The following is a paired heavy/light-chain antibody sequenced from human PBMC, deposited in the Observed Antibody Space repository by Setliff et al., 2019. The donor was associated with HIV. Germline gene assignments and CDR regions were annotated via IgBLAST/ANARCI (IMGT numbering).Light chain of an antibody. CDR1: QSVNSNS. Sequence: EIVLTQSPGTLSLSPGERATLSCRASQSVNSNSLAWYQQKSGQAPRLLIFGASTRATAIPDRISGGGSGTDFTLTITRLEPEDFAVYYCQHYGDSQITFGQGTRLDIK. J-gene: IGKJ5*01. V-gene: IGKV3-20*01. CDR2: GAS. CDR3: QHYGDSQIT.
Heavy chain of an antibody. CDR2: MYHSGST. D-gene: IGHD4-17*01. V-gene: IGHV4-59*11. Sequence: QVQLQESGPGLVKPSETLSLTCTVSDDSISSHYWSWIRQPPGKGLEWIGYMYHSGSTYYNSSLKSRVTISIDTSNNQFSLRLSSVTAADTAVYYCARNPLVNSGDYVGYYYYMDVWGRGTTVTVSS. J-gene: IGHJ6*03. CDR1: DDSISSHY. CDR3: ARNPLVNSGDYVGYYYYMDV.